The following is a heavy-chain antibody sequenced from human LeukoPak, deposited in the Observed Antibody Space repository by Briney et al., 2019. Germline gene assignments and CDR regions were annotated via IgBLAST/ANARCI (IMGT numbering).Heavy chain of an antibody. V-gene: IGHV4-39*07. D-gene: IGHD3-16*01. Sequence: SETLSLTCTVSGGSISSSGYYWGWIRQPPGKGLEWIGSIYYSGSTNYNPSLKSRVTISVDTSKNQFSLKLSSVTAADTAVYYCAVRLLLPAYYDYGDYWGQGTLVTVSS. CDR1: GGSISSSGYY. J-gene: IGHJ4*02. CDR2: IYYSGST. CDR3: AVRLLLPAYYDYGDY.